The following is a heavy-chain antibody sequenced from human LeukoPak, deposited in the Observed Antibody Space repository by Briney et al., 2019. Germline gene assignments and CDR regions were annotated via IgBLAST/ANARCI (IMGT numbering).Heavy chain of an antibody. Sequence: GGSLRLSCAASGFTFSSYAMSWVRQAPGKGLEWVSAISGSGGSTYYADSVKGRFTISRDNSKNTLYLQMNSLRAEDTAVYYCAKTRDLILTGRMWEAGYYFDYWGQGTLVTVSS. D-gene: IGHD3-9*01. CDR1: GFTFSSYA. J-gene: IGHJ4*02. CDR3: AKTRDLILTGRMWEAGYYFDY. CDR2: ISGSGGST. V-gene: IGHV3-23*01.